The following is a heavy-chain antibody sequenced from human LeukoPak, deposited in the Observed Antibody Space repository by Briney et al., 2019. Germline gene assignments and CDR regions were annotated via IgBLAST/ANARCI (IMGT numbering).Heavy chain of an antibody. J-gene: IGHJ4*02. D-gene: IGHD2-8*01. Sequence: SVKVSCEASGGTFRKYAIYWVRQAPRQGLQWMGRIIPLSGTSDFAQGFQGRVTLTTDASTSTAYMELTSLRSEDTAVYYCARPKYCADGVCYWSLDYWGQGTLVTVSS. V-gene: IGHV1-69*05. CDR3: ARPKYCADGVCYWSLDY. CDR2: IIPLSGTS. CDR1: GGTFRKYA.